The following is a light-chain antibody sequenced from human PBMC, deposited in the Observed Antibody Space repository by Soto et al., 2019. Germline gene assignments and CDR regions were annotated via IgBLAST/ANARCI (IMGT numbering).Light chain of an antibody. CDR2: GAS. J-gene: IGKJ1*01. Sequence: EIVLTQSPGTLSLSPGERATLSCRASQSVRSNFLAWYQQKPGQAPRLLIYGASNRATGIPARFSGSGSETDFTLTISSLEPEDFAVYYCQQYGSSPVTFGQGTKVDIK. CDR1: QSVRSNF. CDR3: QQYGSSPVT. V-gene: IGKV3-20*01.